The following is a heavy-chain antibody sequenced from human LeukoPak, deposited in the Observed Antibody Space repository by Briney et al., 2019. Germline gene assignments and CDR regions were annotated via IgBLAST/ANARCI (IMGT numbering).Heavy chain of an antibody. CDR1: GVSISSSC. D-gene: IGHD3/OR15-3a*01. Sequence: SETLSLTCTVSGVSISSSCWTWIRQPPGKGLEWIGYIFYSGSTNYNPSLKSRGTISVDTSRNQFSLKLTSVTAADTAIYYCARDVDGLGIDYWGQGALVTVSS. J-gene: IGHJ4*02. CDR3: ARDVDGLGIDY. V-gene: IGHV4-59*01. CDR2: IFYSGST.